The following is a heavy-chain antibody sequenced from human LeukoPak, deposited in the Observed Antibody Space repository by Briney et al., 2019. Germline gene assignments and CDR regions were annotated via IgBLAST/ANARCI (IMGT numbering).Heavy chain of an antibody. D-gene: IGHD2-2*01. J-gene: IGHJ3*02. CDR1: GFTFSSYS. V-gene: IGHV3-21*01. CDR2: ISSSSSYI. Sequence: GGSLRLSCAASGFTFSSYSMNWVRQAPGKGLEWVSSISSSSSYIYYADSVKGRFTISRDNAKNSLYLQMNSLRAEDTAVYYCARAAYCSSTSCWGAFDIWGQGTMVTVSS. CDR3: ARAAYCSSTSCWGAFDI.